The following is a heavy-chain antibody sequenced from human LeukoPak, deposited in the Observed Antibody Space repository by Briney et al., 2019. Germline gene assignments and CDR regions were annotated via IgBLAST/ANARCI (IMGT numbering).Heavy chain of an antibody. CDR1: GYTFTSYY. V-gene: IGHV1-46*01. D-gene: IGHD3-22*01. CDR3: ARILITIPTVDRTRYDSSGYQAS. J-gene: IGHJ4*02. Sequence: ASVKVSCKASGYTFTSYYMRWVRQAPGQGLEWMGIIYPSGGSTSYAQKFQGRVTMTRDTSTSTVYMELSSLRSEDTAVYYCARILITIPTVDRTRYDSSGYQASWGQGTLVTVSS. CDR2: IYPSGGST.